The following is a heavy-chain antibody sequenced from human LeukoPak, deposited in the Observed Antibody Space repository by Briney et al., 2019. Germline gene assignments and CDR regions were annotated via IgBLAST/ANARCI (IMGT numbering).Heavy chain of an antibody. CDR1: GHTLTELS. J-gene: IGHJ4*02. V-gene: IGHV1-24*01. CDR2: FDPEDGET. D-gene: IGHD3-10*01. Sequence: ASVKVSCKVSGHTLTELSMHWVRQAPGKGLEWMGGFDPEDGETIYAQKFQGRVTMTEDTSTDTAYMELSSLRSEDTAVYYCATEENYYGSGSREYYFDYWGQGTLVTVSS. CDR3: ATEENYYGSGSREYYFDY.